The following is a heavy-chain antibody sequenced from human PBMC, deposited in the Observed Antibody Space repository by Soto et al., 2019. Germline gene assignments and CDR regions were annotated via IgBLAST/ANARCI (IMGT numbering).Heavy chain of an antibody. V-gene: IGHV3-23*01. D-gene: IGHD1-26*01. Sequence: GGSLRLSCAASGFTFSSYAMSWVRQAPGKGLEWVSAISGSGGSTYYADSVKGRFTISRDNSKNTLYLQMKSLRAEDTAVYYCAKSQGFNYYYGMDVWGQGTTVTVSS. CDR3: AKSQGFNYYYGMDV. CDR2: ISGSGGST. CDR1: GFTFSSYA. J-gene: IGHJ6*02.